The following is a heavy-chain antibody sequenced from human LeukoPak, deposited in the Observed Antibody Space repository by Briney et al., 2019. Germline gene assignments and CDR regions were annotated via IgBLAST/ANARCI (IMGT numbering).Heavy chain of an antibody. Sequence: ASMKLSCKSSGYTNYYMRWVRQAPGQGLEWVGMISPGGESTRYAHKFQGRVTLTRDTSTSTVYMELSRLTSEDTAAYFCTKADFDRGAFEVWGQGTMVIVSS. CDR3: TKADFDRGAFEV. V-gene: IGHV1-46*01. CDR1: GYTNYY. J-gene: IGHJ3*01. D-gene: IGHD3-9*01. CDR2: ISPGGEST.